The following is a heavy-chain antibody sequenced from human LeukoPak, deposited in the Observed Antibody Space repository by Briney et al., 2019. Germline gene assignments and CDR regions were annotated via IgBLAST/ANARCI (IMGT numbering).Heavy chain of an antibody. V-gene: IGHV4-59*01. CDR1: GGSISSYY. Sequence: PSETLSLTCTVSGGSISSYYWSWIRQPPGKGLEWIGYIYYSGSTNYNPSLKSRVTISVDTSKNQFSLKLSSVTAADTAVYYCARDCLTGGGSCYYAFDIWGQGTMVTVSS. J-gene: IGHJ3*02. D-gene: IGHD2-15*01. CDR3: ARDCLTGGGSCYYAFDI. CDR2: IYYSGST.